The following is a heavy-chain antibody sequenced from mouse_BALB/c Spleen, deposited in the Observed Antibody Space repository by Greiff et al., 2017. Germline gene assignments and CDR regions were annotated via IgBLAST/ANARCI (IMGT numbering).Heavy chain of an antibody. V-gene: IGHV1-69*02. J-gene: IGHJ3*01. Sequence: QVQLKQPGAELVRPGASVKLSCKASGYTFTSYWINWVKQRPGQGLEWIGNIYPSDSYTNYNQKFKDKATLTVDKSSSTAYMQLSSPTSEDSAVYYCTRRDGNTWFAYWGQGTLVTVSA. CDR2: IYPSDSYT. D-gene: IGHD2-1*01. CDR3: TRRDGNTWFAY. CDR1: GYTFTSYW.